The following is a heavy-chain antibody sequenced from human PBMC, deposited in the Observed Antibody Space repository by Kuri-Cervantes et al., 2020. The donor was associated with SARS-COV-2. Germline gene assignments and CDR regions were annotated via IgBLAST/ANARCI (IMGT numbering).Heavy chain of an antibody. CDR2: ISSSSSYI. V-gene: IGHV3-21*01. Sequence: GGSLRLPCAASGFTFSSYSMNWVRQAPGKGLEWVSSISSSSSYIYYADSVKGRFTISRDNAKNSLYLQMNSLRAEDTAVYYCAKVHWSIVVAHDAFDIWGQGTMVTVSS. J-gene: IGHJ3*02. CDR1: GFTFSSYS. D-gene: IGHD3-22*01. CDR3: AKVHWSIVVAHDAFDI.